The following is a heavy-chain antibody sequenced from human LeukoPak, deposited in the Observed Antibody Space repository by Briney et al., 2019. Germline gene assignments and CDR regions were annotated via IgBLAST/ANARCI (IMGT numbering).Heavy chain of an antibody. D-gene: IGHD4-23*01. V-gene: IGHV4-39*07. CDR2: ISYSGST. J-gene: IGHJ4*02. CDR1: GGSFSSSSYY. Sequence: PSETLSLTCSVSGGSFSSSSYYWGWIRQPPGKGLEWIGSISYSGSTFYNPSLKSRVTISVDTSKNQFSLKLSSVAAADTAVYYCARRLYGGNFDNWGQGTLVTVSS. CDR3: ARRLYGGNFDN.